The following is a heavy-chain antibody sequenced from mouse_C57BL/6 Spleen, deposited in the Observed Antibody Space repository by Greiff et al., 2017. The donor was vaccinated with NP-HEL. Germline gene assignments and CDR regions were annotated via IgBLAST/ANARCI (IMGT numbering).Heavy chain of an antibody. D-gene: IGHD2-2*01. V-gene: IGHV1-52*01. CDR3: ARGLPYGYDVHWYFDV. CDR2: IDPSDSET. J-gene: IGHJ1*03. CDR1: GYTFTSYW. Sequence: QVQLQQPGAELVRPGSSVKLSCKASGYTFTSYWMHWVKQRPIQGLEWIGNIDPSDSETHYNQKFKDKATLTVDKSSSTAYMQLSSLTSEDSAVYYWARGLPYGYDVHWYFDVWGTGTTVTVSS.